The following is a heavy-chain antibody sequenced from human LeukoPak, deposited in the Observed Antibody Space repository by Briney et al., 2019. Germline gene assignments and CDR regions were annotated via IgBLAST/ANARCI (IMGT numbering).Heavy chain of an antibody. J-gene: IGHJ4*02. V-gene: IGHV4-4*07. CDR3: ARSLRSITIFGVVTSFDY. CDR1: GGSISSYC. D-gene: IGHD3-3*01. CDR2: IYTSGST. Sequence: PSETLSLTCTVSGGSISSYCWSWIRQPAGKGLEWVGRIYTSGSTNYNPSLKSQITMSVDTSKNQFSLKLSSVTAADTAVYYCARSLRSITIFGVVTSFDYWGQGTLVTVSS.